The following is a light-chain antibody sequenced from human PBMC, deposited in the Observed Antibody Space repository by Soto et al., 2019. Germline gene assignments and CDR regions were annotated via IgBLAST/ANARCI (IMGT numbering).Light chain of an antibody. Sequence: QSALTQHASVSGSPGQSITSSCTGTSSDVGGYDYVSWYQQHPGKAPRLMIYDVNNRPSGVSNRFSGSKSGNTASLTISGLQAEDEADYYCNSYSTSSTPLVFGGGTKLTVL. CDR1: SSDVGGYDY. CDR3: NSYSTSSTPLV. CDR2: DVN. J-gene: IGLJ2*01. V-gene: IGLV2-14*03.